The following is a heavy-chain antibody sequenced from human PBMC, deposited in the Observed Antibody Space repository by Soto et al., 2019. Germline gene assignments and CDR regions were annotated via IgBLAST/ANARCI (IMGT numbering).Heavy chain of an antibody. J-gene: IGHJ4*02. CDR1: GFTFSTSW. CDR2: IKQDGSAQ. Sequence: GGSLRLSCAASGFTFSTSWMTWVRQAPGKGLEWVANIKQDGSAQYYVDSLKGRFSVSRDNAKNSLYLQMDSLRAADTAVYYCARDDCSSTSCYSWINLGFDYWGQGTLVTVSS. D-gene: IGHD2-2*02. CDR3: ARDDCSSTSCYSWINLGFDY. V-gene: IGHV3-7*01.